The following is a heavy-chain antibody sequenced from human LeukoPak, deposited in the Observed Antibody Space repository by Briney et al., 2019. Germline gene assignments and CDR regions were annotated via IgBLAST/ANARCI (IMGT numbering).Heavy chain of an antibody. CDR3: ASSRGDYGGNTDYYYYMDV. D-gene: IGHD4-23*01. CDR1: GGTFSSYA. CDR2: IIPIFGTA. V-gene: IGHV1-69*06. J-gene: IGHJ6*03. Sequence: SVKVSCKASGGTFSSYAISWVRQAPGQGLEWMGGIIPIFGTANYAQKFQGRVTITADKSTSTAYMELSSLRSEDTAVYYCASSRGDYGGNTDYYYYMDVWGKGTTVTVSS.